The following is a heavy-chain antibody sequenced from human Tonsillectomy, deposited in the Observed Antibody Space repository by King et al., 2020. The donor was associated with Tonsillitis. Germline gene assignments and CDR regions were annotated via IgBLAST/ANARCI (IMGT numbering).Heavy chain of an antibody. CDR2: IYPGDSES. Sequence: VQLVESGAGVRKPGESLNISCKGSGYSFTNYWIGWVRQMPGKGLEWMGIIYPGDSESRYSPSFQGQVTISADKSISTAYLQWSSLKASDTAMYYWARLRWSTWDAFDIWGQGTMVTVSS. V-gene: IGHV5-51*01. CDR1: GYSFTNYW. J-gene: IGHJ3*02. D-gene: IGHD4-23*01. CDR3: ARLRWSTWDAFDI.